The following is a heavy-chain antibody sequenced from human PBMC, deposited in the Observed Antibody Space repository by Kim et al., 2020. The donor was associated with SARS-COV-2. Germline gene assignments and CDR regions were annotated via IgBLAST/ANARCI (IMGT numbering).Heavy chain of an antibody. Sequence: GGSLRLSCAASGFTFSSYGMHWVRQAPGKGLEWVAVIWNDGSNKYYADSVKGRFTISRENSKNTLYLQMNSLRAEDTAVYYCARDFGFSGNRDLDYWGQGTLVPVSS. CDR1: GFTFSSYG. V-gene: IGHV3-33*01. D-gene: IGHD1-26*01. J-gene: IGHJ4*02. CDR2: IWNDGSNK. CDR3: ARDFGFSGNRDLDY.